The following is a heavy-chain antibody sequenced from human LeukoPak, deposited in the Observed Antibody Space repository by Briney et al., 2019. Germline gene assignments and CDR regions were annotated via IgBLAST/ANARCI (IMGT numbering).Heavy chain of an antibody. CDR1: GYTFTSYY. Sequence: ASVKVSCKASGYTFTSYYMHWVRQAPGQGLEWMGIINPSGGSTSYAQKFQGRVTMTRDTSTSTAYMELSSLRSEDTAVYYCARDYWGIAVAGTYYYYYGMDIWGQGTTVTVSS. CDR3: ARDYWGIAVAGTYYYYYGMDI. J-gene: IGHJ6*02. V-gene: IGHV1-46*01. CDR2: INPSGGST. D-gene: IGHD6-19*01.